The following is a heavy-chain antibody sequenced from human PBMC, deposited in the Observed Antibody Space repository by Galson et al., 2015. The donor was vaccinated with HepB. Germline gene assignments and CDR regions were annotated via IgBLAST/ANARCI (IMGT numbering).Heavy chain of an antibody. J-gene: IGHJ4*02. CDR3: AKTCSSGLYYYGSGTSTRYFDY. D-gene: IGHD3-10*01. V-gene: IGHV3-9*01. Sequence: SLRLSCAASGFTFDDYAMHWVRQAPGKGLEWVSGINWNSGSKGYADSVKGRFTISRDNAKNSLYLHMNSLRTEDTALYYCAKTCSSGLYYYGSGTSTRYFDYWGQGTLVTVSS. CDR2: INWNSGSK. CDR1: GFTFDDYA.